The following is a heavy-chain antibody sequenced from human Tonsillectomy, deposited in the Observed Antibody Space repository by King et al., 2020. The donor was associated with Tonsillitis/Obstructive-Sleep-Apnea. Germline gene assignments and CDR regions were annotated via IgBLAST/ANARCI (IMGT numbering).Heavy chain of an antibody. CDR2: ISSSSSNI. J-gene: IGHJ4*02. CDR1: GFTFSSYS. D-gene: IGHD3-3*01. Sequence: VQLVESGGGLVQPGGSLRLSCAASGFTFSSYSMNWVRQAPGKGLEWVSYISSSSSNIYYADFVKGRFTISRDKAKNSLYLQMNSLRDEDTAVYYCARERDYDFWSGPFDYWGQGTLVTVSS. V-gene: IGHV3-48*02. CDR3: ARERDYDFWSGPFDY.